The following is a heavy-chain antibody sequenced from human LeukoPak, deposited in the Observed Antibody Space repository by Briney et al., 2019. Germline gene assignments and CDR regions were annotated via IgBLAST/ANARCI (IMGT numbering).Heavy chain of an antibody. D-gene: IGHD1-14*01. CDR1: GGSISSYY. CDR3: ARTVYHTASDY. V-gene: IGHV4-59*12. J-gene: IGHJ4*02. CDR2: IHYSGST. Sequence: PSETLSLTCTVSGGSISSYYWSWIRQPPGKGLEWIGYIHYSGSTHYNPSLKSRVTISGDTSQNQFSLRLNSVTAADTAVYCARTVYHTASDYWGQGMLVTVSS.